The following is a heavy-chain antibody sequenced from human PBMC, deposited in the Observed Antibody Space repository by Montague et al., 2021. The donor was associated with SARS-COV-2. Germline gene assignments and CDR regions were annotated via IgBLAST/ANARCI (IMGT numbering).Heavy chain of an antibody. CDR2: ISYGGIA. J-gene: IGHJ4*02. Sequence: SLTCAVSGVSITSTNWWSLVRQPPGKGLEWIGEISYGGIATXNPSLKSRATISMDRSRNLFSLKLSSVTAADTAIYYCAGKVLTVPADYWGQGTLVTVS. D-gene: IGHD4-11*01. CDR1: GVSITSTNW. CDR3: AGKVLTVPADY. V-gene: IGHV4-4*02.